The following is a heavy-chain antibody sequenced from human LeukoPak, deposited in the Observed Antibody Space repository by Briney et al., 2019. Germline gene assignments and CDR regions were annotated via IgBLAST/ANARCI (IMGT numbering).Heavy chain of an antibody. CDR1: GFTFNSHA. J-gene: IGHJ1*01. CDR3: AEDRPNFYGTSGAYYKPKGDF. Sequence: GGSLRLSCEASGFTFNSHAMSWVRQAPEKGLEWVASVTSSGRTPYYADSVRGRFTISRDNSKNTLYLQMNSLRGVDTAVYYCAEDRPNFYGTSGAYYKPKGDFWGQGSLVTVSS. CDR2: VTSSGRTP. V-gene: IGHV3-23*01. D-gene: IGHD3-10*01.